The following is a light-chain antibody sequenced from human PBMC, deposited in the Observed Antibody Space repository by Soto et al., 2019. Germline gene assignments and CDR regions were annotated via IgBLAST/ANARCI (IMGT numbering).Light chain of an antibody. CDR2: DAS. Sequence: DIQMTQSPSTLSASVGDRVTITCRASQSISSWLAWYQQKPGKAPKLLIYDASSLESGVPSRVSGSGSGTDFTLTISSLQPEDFATYYCQQFNNYPQLTFGGGTKVDIK. V-gene: IGKV1-5*01. CDR3: QQFNNYPQLT. CDR1: QSISSW. J-gene: IGKJ4*01.